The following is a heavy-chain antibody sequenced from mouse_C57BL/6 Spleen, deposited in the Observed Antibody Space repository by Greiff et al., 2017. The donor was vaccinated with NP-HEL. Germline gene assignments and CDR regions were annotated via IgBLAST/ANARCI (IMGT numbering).Heavy chain of an antibody. V-gene: IGHV1-18*01. CDR1: GYTFTDYN. J-gene: IGHJ4*01. D-gene: IGHD3-2*02. CDR2: INPNNGGT. Sequence: EVQLQQSGPELVKPGASVKIPCKASGYTFTDYNMDWVKQSHGKSLEWIGDINPNNGGTIYNQKFKGKATLTVDKSSSTAYMEIRSLTSEDTAVYYCATAAQATFAMDYWGQGTAVTVSS. CDR3: ATAAQATFAMDY.